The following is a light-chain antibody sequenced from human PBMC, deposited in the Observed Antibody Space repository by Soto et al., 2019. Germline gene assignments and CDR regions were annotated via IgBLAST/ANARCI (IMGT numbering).Light chain of an antibody. Sequence: QSVLTQPASVSGSPGQSITISCTGTSSDIGGHNLLSWYQHHPGKAPKLIIYEVNNRPSGVSNRFSGSKSGNTASLTISGLQAEDEADYYCTSYTTPNVLVFGAGTKLTVL. CDR3: TSYTTPNVLV. CDR1: SSDIGGHNL. J-gene: IGLJ2*01. CDR2: EVN. V-gene: IGLV2-14*01.